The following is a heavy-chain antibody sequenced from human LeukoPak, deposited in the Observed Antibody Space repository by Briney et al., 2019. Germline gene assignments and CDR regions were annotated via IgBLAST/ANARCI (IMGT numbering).Heavy chain of an antibody. CDR1: GDIVSNNNTA. J-gene: IGHJ4*02. CDR3: VRAYYFKC. Sequence: SQTLSLTCALSGDIVSNNNTAWNWVRQSPSRGLGWLGRTYYRSKWYSEYAVSVQSRITINPDTSKNQFSLQLSSVTPEDTAVYYCVRAYYFKCWGQGIQVTVSS. V-gene: IGHV6-1*01. CDR2: TYYRSKWYS.